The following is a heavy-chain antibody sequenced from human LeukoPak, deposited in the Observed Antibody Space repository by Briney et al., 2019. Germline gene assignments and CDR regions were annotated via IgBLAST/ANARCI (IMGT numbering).Heavy chain of an antibody. Sequence: GGSLRLSCASSGLDVSSTYMSWIRQAPGKGLEWVSTAFVGGDTYYAASVKGRFTLSKDSSRNTMFLQMHGLRPEDTAVYYCARDLLDHWGQGTLVAVSP. D-gene: IGHD2-15*01. J-gene: IGHJ4*02. CDR3: ARDLLDH. V-gene: IGHV3-53*01. CDR1: GLDVSSTY. CDR2: AFVGGDT.